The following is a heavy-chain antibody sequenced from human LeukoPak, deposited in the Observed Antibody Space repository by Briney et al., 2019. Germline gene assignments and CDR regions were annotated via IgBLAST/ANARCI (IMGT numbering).Heavy chain of an antibody. J-gene: IGHJ4*02. Sequence: PGGSLRLSCAAPGFSFSSNWMGWVRQAPGKGLEWVAHIKRDGSQKYYLDSVKGRFTISRDNAKNSLYLQMSSLRVEDTAVYYCARDVLGRSGEQLDYWGQGTLVTVSS. CDR3: ARDVLGRSGEQLDY. CDR1: GFSFSSNW. CDR2: IKRDGSQK. D-gene: IGHD3-3*01. V-gene: IGHV3-7*03.